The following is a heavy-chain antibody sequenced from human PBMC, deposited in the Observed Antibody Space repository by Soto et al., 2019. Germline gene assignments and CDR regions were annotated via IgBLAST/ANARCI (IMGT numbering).Heavy chain of an antibody. CDR3: ARDYYDSSGYYDY. D-gene: IGHD3-22*01. Sequence: GASVKVSCKASGYTFTCYYMHWVRQAPGQGLEWMGWINPNSGGTNYAQKFQGWVTMTRDTSISTAYMELSRLRSDDTAVYYCARDYYDSSGYYDYWGQGTLVTVSS. V-gene: IGHV1-2*04. CDR2: INPNSGGT. CDR1: GYTFTCYY. J-gene: IGHJ4*02.